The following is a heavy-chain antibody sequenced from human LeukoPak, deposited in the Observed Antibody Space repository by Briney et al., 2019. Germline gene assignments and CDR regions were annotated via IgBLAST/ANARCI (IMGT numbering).Heavy chain of an antibody. J-gene: IGHJ5*02. Sequence: ASVKVSCKASGGTFSSYAISWVRQAPGQGLEWMGRIIPILGIANYAQKFQGRVTITADKSTSTAYMELSSLRSEDTAVYYCARAAPQDRFDPWGQGTLVTVSS. CDR2: IIPILGIA. V-gene: IGHV1-69*04. D-gene: IGHD6-25*01. CDR1: GGTFSSYA. CDR3: ARAAPQDRFDP.